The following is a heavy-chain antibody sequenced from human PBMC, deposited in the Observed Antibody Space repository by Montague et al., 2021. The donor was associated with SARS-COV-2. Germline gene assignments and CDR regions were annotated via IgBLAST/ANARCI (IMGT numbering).Heavy chain of an antibody. CDR2: IYHSGST. J-gene: IGHJ5*02. CDR1: GGSISSYY. D-gene: IGHD2-15*01. V-gene: IGHV4-38-2*02. Sequence: SETLSLTCTVSGGSISSYYWSWIRQPPGKGLEWIGSIYHSGSTYYNPSLKSRVTISVDTSKNQFSLKLGSVTAADTAVYYCARERRYCSGGSCYSGWFDPWGQGTLVTVSS. CDR3: ARERRYCSGGSCYSGWFDP.